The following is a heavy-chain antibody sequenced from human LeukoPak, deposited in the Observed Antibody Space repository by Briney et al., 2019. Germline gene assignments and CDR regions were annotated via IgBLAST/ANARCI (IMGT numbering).Heavy chain of an antibody. V-gene: IGHV3-11*01. D-gene: IGHD2-21*02. CDR3: ASAEGVAYCGGDCYSGDEYFLD. CDR2: ISTSSTTI. CDR1: GFTFSDYY. J-gene: IGHJ1*01. Sequence: GGSLRLSCAASGFTFSDYYMSWIRQAPGKGLEWVSYISTSSTTIHYADSVKGRFTISRDNAKNSLYLEMNSLRPEDTAVYYCASAEGVAYCGGDCYSGDEYFLDRGQGTLVTVSS.